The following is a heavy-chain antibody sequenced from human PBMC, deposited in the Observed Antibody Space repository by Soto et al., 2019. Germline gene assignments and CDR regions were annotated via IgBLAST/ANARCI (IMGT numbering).Heavy chain of an antibody. CDR3: TLQYYYDSSGYYYPGAFDI. D-gene: IGHD3-22*01. CDR2: IKSKTDGGTT. J-gene: IGHJ3*02. CDR1: GFTFSNAW. Sequence: GGSLSLSCAASGFTFSNAWMNWVRQAPGKGLEWVGRIKSKTDGGTTDYAAPVKGRFTISRDDSKNTLYLQMNSLKTEDTAVYYCTLQYYYDSSGYYYPGAFDIWGQGTMVTVSS. V-gene: IGHV3-15*07.